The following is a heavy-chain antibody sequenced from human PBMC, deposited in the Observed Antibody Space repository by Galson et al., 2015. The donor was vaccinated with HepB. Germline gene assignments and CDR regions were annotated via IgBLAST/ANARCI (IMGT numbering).Heavy chain of an antibody. J-gene: IGHJ4*02. Sequence: QSGAEVKKPGESLKISCKGSGYSFTSYWIGWVRQMPGKGLEWMGIIYPGDSDTRYSPSFQGQVTISADKSISTAYLQWSSLKASDTAMYYCARPYCSGGSCPKGVYYFDYWGQGTLVTVSS. CDR3: ARPYCSGGSCPKGVYYFDY. CDR1: GYSFTSYW. D-gene: IGHD2-15*01. V-gene: IGHV5-51*01. CDR2: IYPGDSDT.